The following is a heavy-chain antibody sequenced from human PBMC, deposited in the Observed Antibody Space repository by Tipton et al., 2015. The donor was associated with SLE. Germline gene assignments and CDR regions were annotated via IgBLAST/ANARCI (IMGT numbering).Heavy chain of an antibody. CDR3: ARQVGGIAVAAHNWFDP. J-gene: IGHJ5*02. V-gene: IGHV4-61*09. CDR2: IYISGST. D-gene: IGHD6-19*01. CDR1: GGSISSGSYY. Sequence: TLSLTCTVSGGSISSGSYYWSWIRQPAGKGLEWIGHIYISGSTNYNPSLKSRVTISVDTSKNQSSLKLSSVTAADTAVYYCARQVGGIAVAAHNWFDPWGQGTLVTVSS.